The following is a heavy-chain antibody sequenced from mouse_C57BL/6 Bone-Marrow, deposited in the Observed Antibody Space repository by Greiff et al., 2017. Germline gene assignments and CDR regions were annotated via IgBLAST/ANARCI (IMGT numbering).Heavy chain of an antibody. Sequence: EVKLMESGGDLVKPGGSLKLSCAASGFTFSSYGMSWVRQTPDKRLEWVATISSGGSYTYYPDSVKGRFTISRDNAKNTLYLQMSSLKSEDTAMYYCARRGTGWYFDVWGTGTTVTVSS. CDR3: ARRGTGWYFDV. V-gene: IGHV5-6*02. CDR1: GFTFSSYG. CDR2: ISSGGSYT. D-gene: IGHD3-3*01. J-gene: IGHJ1*03.